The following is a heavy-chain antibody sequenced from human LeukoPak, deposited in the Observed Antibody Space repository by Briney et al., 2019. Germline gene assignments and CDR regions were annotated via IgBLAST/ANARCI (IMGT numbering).Heavy chain of an antibody. CDR3: AKSDYGGSHFDY. CDR1: GYTFAGYY. CDR2: INPNSGGT. D-gene: IGHD4-23*01. J-gene: IGHJ4*02. V-gene: IGHV1-2*02. Sequence: APVKVSCKASGYTFAGYYMHWVRQAPGQGLEWMGWINPNSGGTNYAQKFQGRVTMTRDTSISTAYMELSRLRSDDTAVYYCAKSDYGGSHFDYWGQGTLVTVSS.